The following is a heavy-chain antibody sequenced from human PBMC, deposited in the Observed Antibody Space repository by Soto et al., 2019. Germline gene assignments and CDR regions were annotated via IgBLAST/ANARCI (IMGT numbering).Heavy chain of an antibody. CDR2: IWYDGSNK. CDR1: GFTFSSYG. Sequence: GGSLRLSCAASGFTFSSYGMHWVRQAPGKGLEWVAVIWYDGSNKYYADSVKGRFTISRENSKNTLYLQMNSLRAEDTAVYYCASSLGYCSSTSCHPVNLDYYYYYGMDVWGQGTTVTVSS. J-gene: IGHJ6*02. CDR3: ASSLGYCSSTSCHPVNLDYYYYYGMDV. V-gene: IGHV3-33*01. D-gene: IGHD2-2*01.